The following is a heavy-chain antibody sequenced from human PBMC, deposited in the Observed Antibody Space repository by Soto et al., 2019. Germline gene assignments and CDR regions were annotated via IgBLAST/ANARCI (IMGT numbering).Heavy chain of an antibody. CDR1: GFSFRSYS. CDR3: ARELEDCSNGVCHPYFDS. V-gene: IGHV3-48*04. D-gene: IGHD2-8*01. CDR2: ISSSSYTI. J-gene: IGHJ4*02. Sequence: GGSLRLSCAASGFSFRSYSMNWVRQAPGKGLEWLSDISSSSYTIYYADSVKGRFTISRDNAKNSLYLQMDSLRAEDTAVYYCARELEDCSNGVCHPYFDSWGQGTLVPVAS.